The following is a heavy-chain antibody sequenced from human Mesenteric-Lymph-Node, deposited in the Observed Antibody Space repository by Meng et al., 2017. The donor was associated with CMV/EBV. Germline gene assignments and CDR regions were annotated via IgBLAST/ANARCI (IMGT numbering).Heavy chain of an antibody. CDR3: ARGAYYYDSSGYLSY. CDR1: GFTVSSNY. D-gene: IGHD3-22*01. CDR2: IYSGGSST. J-gene: IGHJ4*02. V-gene: IGHV3-23*03. Sequence: GESLKISCAASGFTVSSNYMSWVRQAPGKGLEWVSVIYSGGSSTYYADSVKGRFTISRDNSKNTLYLQMNSLRAEDTAVYYCARGAYYYDSSGYLSYWGQGTLVTVSS.